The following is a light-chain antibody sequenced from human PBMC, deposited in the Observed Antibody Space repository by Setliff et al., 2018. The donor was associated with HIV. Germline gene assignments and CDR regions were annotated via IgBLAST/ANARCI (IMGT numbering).Light chain of an antibody. Sequence: QSALTQPASVPGSPGQSITISCTGTSRDVGGYNYVSWYQQHPGKAPKLIIYEVRNRPSGVSSRFSGSKSGNTASLTISGLQTEDEADYYCSSYAITNTLPFGTGTKV. J-gene: IGLJ1*01. CDR1: SRDVGGYNY. CDR2: EVR. CDR3: SSYAITNTLP. V-gene: IGLV2-14*01.